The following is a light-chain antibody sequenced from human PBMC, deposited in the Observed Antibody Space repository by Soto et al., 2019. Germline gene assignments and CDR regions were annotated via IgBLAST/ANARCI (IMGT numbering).Light chain of an antibody. J-gene: IGLJ2*01. Sequence: SYELAQPPSVSVAPGKTARITCGGNNIGSKSVHWYQQKPGQAPVVVIYYNSDRPSGIPERFSGSNSGNTATLTISSVEAGDEADYHCRVWDSSSDLVVFGGGTKLTVL. V-gene: IGLV3-21*04. CDR1: NIGSKS. CDR3: RVWDSSSDLVV. CDR2: YNS.